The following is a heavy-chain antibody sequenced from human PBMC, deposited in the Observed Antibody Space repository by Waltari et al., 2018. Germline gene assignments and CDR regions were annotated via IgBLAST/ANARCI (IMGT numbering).Heavy chain of an antibody. CDR2: IYYRGST. V-gene: IGHV4-39*01. D-gene: IGHD3-10*01. J-gene: IGHJ6*03. CDR1: GASITNSNSY. Sequence: QLQLQESVPGLVKPSETLSLTCSVSGASITNSNSYWSWIRQPPGKGLEWIGSIYYRGSTYSSPSLKSRVTISLDTSKNQLSLKVSSVTVADTAIYFCARNMESPYNAPYYFYYMDVWGKGTTVTVSS. CDR3: ARNMESPYNAPYYFYYMDV.